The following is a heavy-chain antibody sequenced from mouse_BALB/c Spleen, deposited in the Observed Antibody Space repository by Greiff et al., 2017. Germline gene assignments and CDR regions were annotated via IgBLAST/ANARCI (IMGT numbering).Heavy chain of an antibody. D-gene: IGHD3-1*01. CDR2: INPYNGDT. CDR1: GYSFTGYF. J-gene: IGHJ1*01. V-gene: IGHV1-20*02. CDR3: ARFGGPGYFDV. Sequence: VQLKQSGPELVKPGASVKISCKASGYSFTGYFMNWVMQSHGKSLEWIGRINPYNGDTFYNQKFKGKATLTVDKSSSTAHMELRSLASEDSAVYYCARFGGPGYFDVWGAGTTVTVSS.